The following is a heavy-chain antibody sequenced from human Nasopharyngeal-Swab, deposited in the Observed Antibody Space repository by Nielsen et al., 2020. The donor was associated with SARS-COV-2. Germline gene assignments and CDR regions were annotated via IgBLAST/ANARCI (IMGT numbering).Heavy chain of an antibody. CDR1: GFPFSSYG. Sequence: GGSLRLSFAASGFPFSSYGMHWVRKAPGKGREWVAVISYDGSNKHYADSVKGRFTISRDNSKNTLYLQMNSLRAEDTAVYYCARDTSVDIVLLYYGMDVWGQGTTVTVSS. D-gene: IGHD5-12*01. V-gene: IGHV3-30*03. CDR3: ARDTSVDIVLLYYGMDV. J-gene: IGHJ6*02. CDR2: ISYDGSNK.